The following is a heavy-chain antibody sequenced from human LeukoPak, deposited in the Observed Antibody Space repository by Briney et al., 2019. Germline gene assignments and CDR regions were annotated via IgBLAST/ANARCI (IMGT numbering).Heavy chain of an antibody. Sequence: SVKVSCKASGFTFTSSAMQWVRQARGQRLEWIGWIVVGSGNTNYAQKFQERVTITRDMSTSTAYMELSSLRSEDTAVYYCAADPPAAASAFDIWGQGTMVTVS. J-gene: IGHJ3*02. CDR3: AADPPAAASAFDI. V-gene: IGHV1-58*02. CDR1: GFTFTSSA. CDR2: IVVGSGNT. D-gene: IGHD6-13*01.